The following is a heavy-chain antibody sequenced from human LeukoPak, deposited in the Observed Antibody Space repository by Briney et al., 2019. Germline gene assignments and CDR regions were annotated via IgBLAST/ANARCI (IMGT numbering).Heavy chain of an antibody. Sequence: GGSLRLSCAASGFTFNSYAMSWVRQAPGKGLEWVSVISGSGGSTYYADSVKGRFTISRDNSKNTLYLQMNSLRAEDTAVYYCAKELTYYDFWSGGVANAFDIWGQGTMVTVSS. CDR3: AKELTYYDFWSGGVANAFDI. CDR2: ISGSGGST. D-gene: IGHD3-3*01. CDR1: GFTFNSYA. V-gene: IGHV3-23*01. J-gene: IGHJ3*02.